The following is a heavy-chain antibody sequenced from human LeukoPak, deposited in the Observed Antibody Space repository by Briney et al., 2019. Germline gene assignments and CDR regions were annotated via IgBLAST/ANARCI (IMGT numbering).Heavy chain of an antibody. V-gene: IGHV6-1*01. CDR2: TYYRSKWYN. CDR3: ARTRETKYDSFDY. Sequence: SQTLSVTCAISGDGVSSNSAAWNWIRQSASRGLEWLGRTYYRSKWYNDYGVSMKSRLTINPDTSKNQFSLQLKSVTPEDTAVYYCARTRETKYDSFDYWGQGTLVTVSS. CDR1: GDGVSSNSAA. D-gene: IGHD1-1*01. J-gene: IGHJ4*02.